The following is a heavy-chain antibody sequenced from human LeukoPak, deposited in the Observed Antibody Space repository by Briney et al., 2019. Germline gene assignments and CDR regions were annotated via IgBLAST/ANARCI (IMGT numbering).Heavy chain of an antibody. V-gene: IGHV3-23*01. CDR1: GFTFSSYA. CDR2: ISGSGGST. CDR3: AKDCYDSSGYCLEDY. J-gene: IGHJ4*02. D-gene: IGHD3-22*01. Sequence: GAFLRLSCAASGFTFSSYAMSWVRQAPGKGLEWVSAISGSGGSTYYADSVKGRFTISRDNSKNTLYLQMNSLRAEDTAVYYCAKDCYDSSGYCLEDYWGQGTLVTVSS.